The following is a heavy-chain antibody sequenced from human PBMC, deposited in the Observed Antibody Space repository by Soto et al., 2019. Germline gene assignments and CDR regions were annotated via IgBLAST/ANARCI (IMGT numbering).Heavy chain of an antibody. CDR2: IYYSGST. CDR1: GGSISSYY. J-gene: IGHJ4*02. CDR3: ARAPQYYDYVWGSYQGFFDY. D-gene: IGHD3-16*02. Sequence: SETLSLTCTVSGGSISSYYWSWIRQPPGKGLEWIGYIYYSGSTNYNPSLKSRVTISVDTSKNQFSLKLSSVTAADTAVYYCARAPQYYDYVWGSYQGFFDYWGQGTLVTVSS. V-gene: IGHV4-59*01.